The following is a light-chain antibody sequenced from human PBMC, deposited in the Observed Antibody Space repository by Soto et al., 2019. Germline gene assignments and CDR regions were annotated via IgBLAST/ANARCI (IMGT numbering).Light chain of an antibody. Sequence: QSVLTQPASVSGSPGQSITISCTGTSSDVGSYNFVSWYQHHPGKAPTLMIYEVVKRPSGISNRFSGSKSGNTASLTISGLQDDDQADYFCCSYTCCSNFLFGGGTKVTFL. CDR3: CSYTCCSNFL. CDR2: EVV. CDR1: SSDVGSYNF. V-gene: IGLV2-23*02. J-gene: IGLJ3*02.